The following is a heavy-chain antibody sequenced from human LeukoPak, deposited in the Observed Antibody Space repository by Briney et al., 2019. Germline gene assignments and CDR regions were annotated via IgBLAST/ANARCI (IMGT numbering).Heavy chain of an antibody. CDR3: ATEVDRSFDH. V-gene: IGHV3-23*01. CDR2: ITRSGTNT. Sequence: GGSLRLSCAASGITLNIFAMNWVRQAPGKGLEWVSAITRSGTNTFYRDSVKGRFTVSRDNSKNTIFLQMNTLRADDTAVYFCATEVDRSFDHWGQGVLVTVSS. J-gene: IGHJ4*02. D-gene: IGHD2-15*01. CDR1: GITLNIFA.